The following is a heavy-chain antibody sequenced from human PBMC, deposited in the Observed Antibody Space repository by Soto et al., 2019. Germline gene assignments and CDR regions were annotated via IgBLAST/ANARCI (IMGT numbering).Heavy chain of an antibody. J-gene: IGHJ4*02. CDR3: AKDRGAAAPAYFDY. V-gene: IGHV3-30*18. Sequence: PGGSLRLSCAASGFTFSSYGMHWVRQAPGKGLEWVAVISYDGSNKYYADSVKGRFTISRDNSKNTLYLQMNSLRAEDTAVYYCAKDRGAAAPAYFDYWGQGTLVTVSS. D-gene: IGHD6-13*01. CDR1: GFTFSSYG. CDR2: ISYDGSNK.